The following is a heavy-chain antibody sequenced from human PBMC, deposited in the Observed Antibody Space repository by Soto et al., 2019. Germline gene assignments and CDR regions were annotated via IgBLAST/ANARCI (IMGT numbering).Heavy chain of an antibody. V-gene: IGHV6-1*01. CDR1: GDRVSGNSAA. CDR3: AREFAYYESRVSSFDY. D-gene: IGHD3-16*01. Sequence: PTLALSCAVSGDRVSGNSAAGNWIRQARARVLEWMGTLYYLSKWYDDYVVSVKSRIAVPPDTSRNPFLLHLNSVTPEATAVYYCAREFAYYESRVSSFDYCSQGALVTVS. CDR2: LYYLSKWYD. J-gene: IGHJ4*02.